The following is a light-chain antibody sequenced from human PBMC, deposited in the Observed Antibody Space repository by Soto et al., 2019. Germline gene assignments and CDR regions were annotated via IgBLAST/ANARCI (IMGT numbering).Light chain of an antibody. CDR3: QQRSHRIT. Sequence: EFVLTQSPATLSLSPGERAILSCRASQSVAGSLAWYQQKPGQAPRLLIYDISTRAAAIPARFRGSGSGTDFTLTVSSLEPEDFALDYCQQRSHRITFGQGTRLESK. V-gene: IGKV3-11*01. CDR1: QSVAGS. CDR2: DIS. J-gene: IGKJ5*01.